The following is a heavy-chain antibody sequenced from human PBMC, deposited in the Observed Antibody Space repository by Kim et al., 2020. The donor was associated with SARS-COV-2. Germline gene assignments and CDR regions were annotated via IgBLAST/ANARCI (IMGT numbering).Heavy chain of an antibody. CDR2: IYYSGST. V-gene: IGHV4-59*13. CDR3: ARDSIVVVPAAIPYYYYYGMDV. Sequence: SETLSLTCTVSGGSISSYYWSWIRQPPGKGLEWIGYIYYSGSTNYNPSLKSRVTISVDTSKNQFSLKLSSVTAADTAVYYCARDSIVVVPAAIPYYYYYGMDVWGQGTTVTVSS. CDR1: GGSISSYY. J-gene: IGHJ6*02. D-gene: IGHD2-2*01.